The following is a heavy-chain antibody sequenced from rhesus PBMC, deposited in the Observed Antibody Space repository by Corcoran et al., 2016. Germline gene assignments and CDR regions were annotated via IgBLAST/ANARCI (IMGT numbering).Heavy chain of an antibody. CDR1: GGSISRSTW. J-gene: IGHJ4*01. CDR3: ASSYRLNFDY. Sequence: QVQLQESGPAVVKPSETLSLTSAFSGGSISRSTWWSCFRQSQGKGLEWIGGIYCSGGITEYNPSLKSRVSISIDTSKNQFSLKLSSVTAADTAVYYCASSYRLNFDYWGQGVLVTVSS. V-gene: IGHV4-93*02. D-gene: IGHD1-1*01. CDR2: IYCSGGIT.